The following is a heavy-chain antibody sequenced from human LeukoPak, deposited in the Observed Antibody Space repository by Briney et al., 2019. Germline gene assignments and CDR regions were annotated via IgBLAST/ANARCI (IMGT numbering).Heavy chain of an antibody. CDR1: GYTFTSYG. CDR3: ARDKTMVRGVIAFDI. V-gene: IGHV1-18*01. CDR2: ISAYNGNT. D-gene: IGHD3-10*01. Sequence: GASVKVSCKASGYTFTSYGISWVRQAPGQGLEWMGWISAYNGNTNYAQKLQGRVTMTTDTSTSTAYMELRSLRSDDTAVYYCARDKTMVRGVIAFDIWGQGTMVTVPS. J-gene: IGHJ3*02.